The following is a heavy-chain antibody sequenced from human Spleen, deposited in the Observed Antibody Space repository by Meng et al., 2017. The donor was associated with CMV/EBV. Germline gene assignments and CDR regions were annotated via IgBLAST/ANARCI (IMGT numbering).Heavy chain of an antibody. CDR3: ARDGWQQSYYFDH. Sequence: QVQLVQSGAGVKKPGASGKVSFKASGYIFKDYAMHWVRQAPGQRLEWMGWINAGNGDTKYSQKFQGRVTITRDTSASIGYMEVSSLRFEDTAVYYCARDGWQQSYYFDHWGQGALVTVSS. D-gene: IGHD6-13*01. CDR2: INAGNGDT. J-gene: IGHJ4*02. CDR1: GYIFKDYA. V-gene: IGHV1-3*01.